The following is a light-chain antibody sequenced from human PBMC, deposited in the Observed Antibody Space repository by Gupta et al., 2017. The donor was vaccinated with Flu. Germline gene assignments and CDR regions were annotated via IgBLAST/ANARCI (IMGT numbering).Light chain of an antibody. CDR2: ASS. J-gene: IGKJ1*01. V-gene: IGKV1-8*01. CDR3: QQEYSSPRT. Sequence: SQGTSSSLAWYQQKPGKAAKLLICASSTVQSGVPSRFSGSGSGTDFTLTISCLQSADFATYYCQQEYSSPRTFGQGTKLEIK. CDR1: QGTSSS.